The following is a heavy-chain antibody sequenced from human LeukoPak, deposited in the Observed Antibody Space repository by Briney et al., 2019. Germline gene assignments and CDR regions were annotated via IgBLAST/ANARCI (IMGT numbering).Heavy chain of an antibody. V-gene: IGHV3-11*04. CDR2: ISPGGSTI. CDR3: ARDRESSSMSWAFVY. J-gene: IGHJ4*02. Sequence: GGSLRLSCAASGFTFSEYYMTWIRQAPGKGLEWLSYISPGGSTIYYADSMKGRLTISRDNAKESLDLQMNSLRAEDTAVYYCARDRESSSMSWAFVYWGQGTLVTVSS. CDR1: GFTFSEYY. D-gene: IGHD6-6*01.